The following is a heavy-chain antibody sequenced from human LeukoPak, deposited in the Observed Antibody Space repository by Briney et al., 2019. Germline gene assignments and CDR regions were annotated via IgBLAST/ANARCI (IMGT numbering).Heavy chain of an antibody. V-gene: IGHV4-30-2*01. CDR1: GGSISSGGYY. D-gene: IGHD3-10*01. CDR2: IYHSGST. Sequence: PSQTLSLTCTVSGGSISSGGYYWSWIRQPPGKGLEWIGYIYHSGSTYYNPSLKSPVTISVDRSKNQFSLKLSSVTAADTAVYYCARDRIRPLYGSGSQNWFDPWGQGTLVTASS. J-gene: IGHJ5*02. CDR3: ARDRIRPLYGSGSQNWFDP.